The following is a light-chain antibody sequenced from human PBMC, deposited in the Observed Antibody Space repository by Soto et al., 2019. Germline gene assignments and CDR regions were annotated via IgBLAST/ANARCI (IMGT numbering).Light chain of an antibody. J-gene: IGKJ4*01. CDR3: PQYGSSPLT. CDR1: QSVSSSY. Sequence: EIVLTQSPGTLSFSPGERATLSCRASQSVSSSYLAWYQQKPGQAPRLLIYGASSRATGIPDRFSGSGSGKDFTLTISRLEPEDFAFYYCPQYGSSPLTFGGGTKVEIX. V-gene: IGKV3-20*01. CDR2: GAS.